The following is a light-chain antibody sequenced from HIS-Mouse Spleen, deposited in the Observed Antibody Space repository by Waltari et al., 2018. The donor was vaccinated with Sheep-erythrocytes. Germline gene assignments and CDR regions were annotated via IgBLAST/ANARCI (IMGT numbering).Light chain of an antibody. J-gene: IGLJ3*02. V-gene: IGLV3-10*01. CDR1: AFPKKY. CDR2: QDS. Sequence: SYELTQPPSVSVSPGQTARITCSGDAFPKKYAYWYQQKSGQAPVLVIYQDSKRPSGMPERFSGSSSGTMASLTISGAQVEDDADYYCYSTDSSGNHWVFGGGTKLTVL. CDR3: YSTDSSGNHWV.